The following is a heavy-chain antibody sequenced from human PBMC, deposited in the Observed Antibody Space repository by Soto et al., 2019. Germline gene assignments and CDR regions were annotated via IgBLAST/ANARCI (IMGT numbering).Heavy chain of an antibody. CDR3: ARHTGYSSGWYTYFVY. CDR1: GGSISSSSYY. V-gene: IGHV4-39*01. CDR2: IYYSGST. Sequence: NPSETLSLTCTVSGGSISSSSYYWGWIRQPPGKGLEWIGSIYYSGSTYYNPSLKSRVTISVDTSKNQFSLKLSSVTAADTAVYYCARHTGYSSGWYTYFVYWGQGTLVTVSS. D-gene: IGHD6-19*01. J-gene: IGHJ4*02.